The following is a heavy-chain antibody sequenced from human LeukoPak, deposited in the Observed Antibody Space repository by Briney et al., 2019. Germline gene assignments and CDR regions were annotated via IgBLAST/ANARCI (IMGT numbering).Heavy chain of an antibody. CDR2: IYYSGST. CDR1: GGSISSYY. J-gene: IGHJ3*02. V-gene: IGHV4-59*12. CDR3: ARAYGDYSAFDI. D-gene: IGHD4-17*01. Sequence: SETLSLTCTVSGGSISSYYWSWIRQPPGKGLEWIGYIYYSGSTNYNPSLESRVTISVDTSKNQFSLKLSSVTAADTAVYYCARAYGDYSAFDIWGQGTMVTVSS.